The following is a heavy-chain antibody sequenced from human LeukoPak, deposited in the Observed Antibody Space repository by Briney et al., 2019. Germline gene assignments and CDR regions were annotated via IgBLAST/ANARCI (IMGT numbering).Heavy chain of an antibody. CDR3: ATRLPKIAVAGLDAFDI. Sequence: ASVKVSCKVSGYTLTELSMHWVRQAPGKGLEWMGGFDPEDGETIYAQKFQGRVTMTEDTSTDTAYMELSSLRSEDTAVYYCATRLPKIAVAGLDAFDIWGQGTMVTVSS. D-gene: IGHD6-19*01. J-gene: IGHJ3*02. CDR1: GYTLTELS. CDR2: FDPEDGET. V-gene: IGHV1-24*01.